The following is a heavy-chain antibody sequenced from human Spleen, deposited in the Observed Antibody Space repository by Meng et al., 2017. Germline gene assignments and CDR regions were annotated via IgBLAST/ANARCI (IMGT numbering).Heavy chain of an antibody. CDR1: EFTFSSHS. V-gene: IGHV3-21*01. CDR3: ARVRSGSYRVEDY. D-gene: IGHD1-26*01. Sequence: GESLKISCAASEFTFSSHSMNWVRQAPGRGLEWVSSISSSSSYIYYADSVKGRFTISRDNAKNSLYLQMNSLRAEDTAVYYCARVRSGSYRVEDYWGQGTLVTVSS. J-gene: IGHJ4*02. CDR2: ISSSSSYI.